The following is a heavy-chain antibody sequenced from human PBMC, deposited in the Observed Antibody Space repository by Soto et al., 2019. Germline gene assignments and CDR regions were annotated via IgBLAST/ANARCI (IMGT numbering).Heavy chain of an antibody. CDR1: GFTVSSNY. D-gene: IGHD6-13*01. V-gene: IGHV3-53*04. CDR2: IYSGGST. CDR3: ARDRVGGAAAGYYYYYGMDV. Sequence: GGSLRLSCAASGFTVSSNYMSWVRQAPGKGLEWVSVIYSGGSTYYADSVKGRFTISRHNSKNTLYLQMNSLRAEDTAVYYCARDRVGGAAAGYYYYYGMDVWGQGTTVTVSS. J-gene: IGHJ6*02.